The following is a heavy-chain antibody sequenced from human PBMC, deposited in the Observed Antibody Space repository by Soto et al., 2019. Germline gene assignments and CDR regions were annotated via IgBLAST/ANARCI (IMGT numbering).Heavy chain of an antibody. D-gene: IGHD6-19*01. CDR1: GGSISSYY. CDR3: AIGYSSGWYEPSLDY. Sequence: SETLSLTCAVSGGSISSYYWSWFRQPPGKGLEWIGEIYHSGSTNYNPSLKSRFTISRDNSKNTLYLQMNSLRAEDTAVYYCAIGYSSGWYEPSLDYWCQGTLVNVSS. V-gene: IGHV4-59*12. J-gene: IGHJ4*02. CDR2: IYHSGST.